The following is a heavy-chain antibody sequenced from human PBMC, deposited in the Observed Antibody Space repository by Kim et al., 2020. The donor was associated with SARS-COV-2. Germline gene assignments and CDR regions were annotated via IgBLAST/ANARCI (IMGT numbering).Heavy chain of an antibody. Sequence: GGSLRLSCTASGFTFGDYAMSWFRQAPGKGLEWVGFIRSKAYGGTTEYAASVKGRFTISRDDSKSIAYLQMNSLKTEDTAVYYCTRARHDFWSGYTFDYWGQGTLVTVSS. CDR2: IRSKAYGGTT. CDR1: GFTFGDYA. V-gene: IGHV3-49*03. CDR3: TRARHDFWSGYTFDY. J-gene: IGHJ4*02. D-gene: IGHD3-3*01.